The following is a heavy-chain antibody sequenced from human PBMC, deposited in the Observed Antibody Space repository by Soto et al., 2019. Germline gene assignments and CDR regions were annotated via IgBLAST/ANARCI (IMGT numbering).Heavy chain of an antibody. CDR1: GYSFTSYW. Sequence: GESLKISCKGSGYSFTSYWIGWVRQMPGKGLEWMGIIYPGDSDTRYSPSFQGQVTISADKSISTAYLQWCSLKASDTAMYYCARHVRYCSSTSCYYYYCMDVWGQGTTVTVSS. CDR3: ARHVRYCSSTSCYYYYCMDV. CDR2: IYPGDSDT. D-gene: IGHD2-2*01. V-gene: IGHV5-51*01. J-gene: IGHJ6*02.